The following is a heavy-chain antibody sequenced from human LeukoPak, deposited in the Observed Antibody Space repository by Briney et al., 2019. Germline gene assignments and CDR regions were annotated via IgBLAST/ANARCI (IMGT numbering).Heavy chain of an antibody. D-gene: IGHD3-3*01. Sequence: ASVKVSCKASGYTFTSYDINWVRHATRQGLEWVGWMNPNSGNTVYAHKFQGRVTMTRHTSIHTAYMYRSRVSWADTAVYYCARAHPLYYDENWFDPWGQGTLVTVSS. CDR3: ARAHPLYYDENWFDP. V-gene: IGHV1-8*01. J-gene: IGHJ5*02. CDR1: GYTFTSYD. CDR2: MNPNSGNT.